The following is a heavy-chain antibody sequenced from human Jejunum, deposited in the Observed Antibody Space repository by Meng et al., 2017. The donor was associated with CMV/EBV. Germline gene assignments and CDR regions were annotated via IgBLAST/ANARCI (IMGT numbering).Heavy chain of an antibody. CDR1: GFTFSDLY. V-gene: IGHV3-72*01. Sequence: GQVVESGGGLVLPGGSLRLSCAASGFTFSDLYMDWFRQTPGEGLEWVGRIRNKVSSYSTDYAASVKGRFTISRDDSKNSLFLQMTSLETEDTAVYYCTRSSGGYNDYWGQGTLVTVSS. D-gene: IGHD1-1*01. CDR3: TRSSGGYNDY. J-gene: IGHJ4*02. CDR2: IRNKVSSYST.